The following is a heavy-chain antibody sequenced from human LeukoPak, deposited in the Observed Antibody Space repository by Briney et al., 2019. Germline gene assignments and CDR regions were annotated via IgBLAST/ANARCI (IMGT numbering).Heavy chain of an antibody. D-gene: IGHD3-10*01. J-gene: IGHJ4*02. CDR3: AKSQLWFGELLVPFDY. CDR1: GFTFSSYA. Sequence: TGGSLRLSCAASGFTFSSYAMSWVRQAPGKGLEWVSAISGSGGSTYYADSVKGRFTISRDNSKNTLYLQMNSLRAEDTAVYYCAKSQLWFGELLVPFDYWGQGTLVTVSS. CDR2: ISGSGGST. V-gene: IGHV3-23*01.